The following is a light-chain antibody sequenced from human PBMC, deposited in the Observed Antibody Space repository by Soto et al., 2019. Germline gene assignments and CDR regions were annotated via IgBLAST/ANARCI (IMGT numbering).Light chain of an antibody. V-gene: IGLV1-40*01. CDR1: SSNIGAVYD. CDR2: GNS. J-gene: IGLJ2*01. CDR3: QSYDSSLSVL. Sequence: QSVLTQPPSVSAAPGQRVTLSCTWSSSNIGAVYDVHWYQQLPGTAPKLLSYGNSNRPSGVPDRFSGSKSGTSASLAITGLQAEDEADYYCQSYDSSLSVLFGGGTKLTVL.